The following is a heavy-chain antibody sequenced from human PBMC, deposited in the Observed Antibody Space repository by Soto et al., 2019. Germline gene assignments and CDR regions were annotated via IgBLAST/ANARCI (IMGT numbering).Heavy chain of an antibody. CDR2: INHSGST. D-gene: IGHD4-17*01. CDR3: ARSAFTVAIDY. CDR1: GGSFSGYY. Sequence: SETLSLTCAVYGGSFSGYYWSWIRQPPGKGLEWIGEINHSGSTNYNPSLKSRVTISVDTSKNQFSLKLSSVTAADTAVYYCARSAFTVAIDYWGQGTLVTVSS. V-gene: IGHV4-34*01. J-gene: IGHJ4*02.